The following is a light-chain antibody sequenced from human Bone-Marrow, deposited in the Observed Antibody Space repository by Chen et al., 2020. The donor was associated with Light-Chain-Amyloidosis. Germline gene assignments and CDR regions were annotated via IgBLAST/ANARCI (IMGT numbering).Light chain of an antibody. V-gene: IGLV7-43*01. Sequence: QTVVTQEPSLTVSPGGKGTLTCASSTGAVTSGHYPNWFQQKPGQAPRALIYSATNKHPWTPARFSGSLLGGKAALTLSSVQPEDEAEYYCLLYYGASWVFGGGTKLTVL. CDR2: SAT. CDR3: LLYYGASWV. J-gene: IGLJ3*02. CDR1: TGAVTSGHY.